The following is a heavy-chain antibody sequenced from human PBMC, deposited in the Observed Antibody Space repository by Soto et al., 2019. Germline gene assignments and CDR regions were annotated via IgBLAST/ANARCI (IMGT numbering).Heavy chain of an antibody. CDR3: ARERGFGGVIVEFDC. Sequence: WGSLRLSCAASGFTFSDYYMSWIRQAPGKGLEWVSYISSSGSTIYYADSVKGRFTISRDNAKNSLYLQMNSLRAEDTAVYYCARERGFGGVIVEFDCWGQGTLVTVSS. CDR1: GFTFSDYY. J-gene: IGHJ4*02. CDR2: ISSSGSTI. D-gene: IGHD3-16*02. V-gene: IGHV3-11*01.